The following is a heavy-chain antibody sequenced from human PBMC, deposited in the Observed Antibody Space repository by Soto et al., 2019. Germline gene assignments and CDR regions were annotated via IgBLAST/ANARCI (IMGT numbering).Heavy chain of an antibody. CDR3: ARVAFGPIDY. D-gene: IGHD3-16*01. Sequence: SETLSLTCTVSNYSISSGYSWDWIRQSPGEGLEWIVSMYHSGTTYYNPSLKSRVIISVDTSKIQFSLKLTSVTSADTAVYFCARVAFGPIDYWGQGTLVPVSS. CDR1: NYSISSGYS. CDR2: MYHSGTT. V-gene: IGHV4-38-2*02. J-gene: IGHJ4*02.